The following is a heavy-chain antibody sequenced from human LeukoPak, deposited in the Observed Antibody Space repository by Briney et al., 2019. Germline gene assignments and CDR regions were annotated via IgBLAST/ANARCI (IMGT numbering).Heavy chain of an antibody. Sequence: GGSLRLSCAASGFTFSSYGMSWVRQAPGKGLEWVSAIIGSGGSTYYADSVKGRFTISRDNSKNTLYLQMNSLRAEDTAVYYCAKIALLILAGYYDRDYWGQGTLVTVSS. CDR3: AKIALLILAGYYDRDY. CDR2: IIGSGGST. CDR1: GFTFSSYG. V-gene: IGHV3-23*01. J-gene: IGHJ4*02. D-gene: IGHD3-9*01.